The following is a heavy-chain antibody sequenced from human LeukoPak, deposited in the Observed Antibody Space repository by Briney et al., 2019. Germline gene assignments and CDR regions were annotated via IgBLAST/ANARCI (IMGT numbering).Heavy chain of an antibody. Sequence: GGSLRLSRVVSGFTVSNNYMSWVRQAPRKGLEWVSLIYSGGSTYYADSVKGRFTISRDNSKNTVYLQMNSLRAEDTAMYYCARRDDHNGRDYWGQGTLVTVSS. CDR1: GFTVSNNY. CDR3: ARRDDHNGRDY. D-gene: IGHD5-24*01. V-gene: IGHV3-53*01. J-gene: IGHJ4*02. CDR2: IYSGGST.